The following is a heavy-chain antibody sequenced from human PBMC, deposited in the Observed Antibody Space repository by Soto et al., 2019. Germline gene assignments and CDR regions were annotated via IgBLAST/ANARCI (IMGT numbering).Heavy chain of an antibody. CDR3: ARHFPVDYGDYGGFDY. Sequence: QLQLQESGSGLVKPSQTLSLTCAVSGGSISSGGYSWSWIRQPPGKGLEWIGYIYHSGSTYYNPSLKSRVTISVDRSKNQFSLKLSSVTAADTVVYYCARHFPVDYGDYGGFDYWGQGTLVTVSS. J-gene: IGHJ4*02. D-gene: IGHD4-17*01. CDR1: GGSISSGGYS. V-gene: IGHV4-30-2*01. CDR2: IYHSGST.